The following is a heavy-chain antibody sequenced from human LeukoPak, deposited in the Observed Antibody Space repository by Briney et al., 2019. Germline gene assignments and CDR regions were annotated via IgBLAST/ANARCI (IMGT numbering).Heavy chain of an antibody. J-gene: IGHJ6*03. CDR1: GGSISSGSYY. Sequence: SQTLSLTCTASGGSISSGSYYWSWIRQPAGKGLEWIGRIYTSGSTNYNPSLKSRVTISVDTSKNQFSLKLSSVTAADTAVYYCAREDIVVVPAAVDYYYYYMDVWGKGTTVTISS. V-gene: IGHV4-61*02. CDR3: AREDIVVVPAAVDYYYYYMDV. D-gene: IGHD2-2*01. CDR2: IYTSGST.